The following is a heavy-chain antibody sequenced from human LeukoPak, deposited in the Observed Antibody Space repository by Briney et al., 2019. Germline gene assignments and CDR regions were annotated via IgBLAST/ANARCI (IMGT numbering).Heavy chain of an antibody. Sequence: GGSLRLSCTASGFTFSSYSLNWVRQAPGKGLEWVSSVSTGSNYIYYADSVKGRFTISRDNDKNSLYLQMNSLRVEDTAVYYCAKEGYYYGSGSYTTRGGFDYWGQGTLVTVSS. V-gene: IGHV3-21*01. D-gene: IGHD3-10*01. CDR3: AKEGYYYGSGSYTTRGGFDY. CDR1: GFTFSSYS. J-gene: IGHJ4*02. CDR2: VSTGSNYI.